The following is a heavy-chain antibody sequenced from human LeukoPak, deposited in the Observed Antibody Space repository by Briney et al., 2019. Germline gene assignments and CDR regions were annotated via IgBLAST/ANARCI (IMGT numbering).Heavy chain of an antibody. J-gene: IGHJ4*02. Sequence: GEPLQISCMASGSSCTNYWIGGVRQLPGKGLEWMGIMYPGDSDNRYSPSLQGQVTISSDKSISTAYLQWSSLKAADTAIYYCARHGGDYGDYEGPSDYWGQGTLVTVSS. D-gene: IGHD4-17*01. CDR3: ARHGGDYGDYEGPSDY. V-gene: IGHV5-51*01. CDR2: MYPGDSDN. CDR1: GSSCTNYW.